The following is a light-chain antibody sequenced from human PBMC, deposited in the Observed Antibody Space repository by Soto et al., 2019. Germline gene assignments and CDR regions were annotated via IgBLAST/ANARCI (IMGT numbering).Light chain of an antibody. Sequence: TITCRASQSVDNWLAWYQRRPGKAPKLLIYMASTLEVGVPSRFSGSASGTEFTLTISSLQPDDSATYYCQQYKTYSPTFGQGTKVDIK. V-gene: IGKV1-5*03. J-gene: IGKJ1*01. CDR3: QQYKTYSPT. CDR1: QSVDNW. CDR2: MAS.